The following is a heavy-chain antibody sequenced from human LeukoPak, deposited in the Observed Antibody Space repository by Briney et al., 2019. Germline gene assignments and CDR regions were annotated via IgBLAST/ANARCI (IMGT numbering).Heavy chain of an antibody. CDR2: IYHSGST. CDR3: ARGGPAAADY. D-gene: IGHD6-13*01. Sequence: PSETLSLTCAVSGGSISSGGYSWSWLRQPPGKGLEWIGYIYHSGSTYYNPSLKSRVTISVDRSKNQFSLKLSSVTAADTAVYYCARGGPAAADYWGQGTLVTVSS. J-gene: IGHJ4*02. V-gene: IGHV4-30-2*01. CDR1: GGSISSGGYS.